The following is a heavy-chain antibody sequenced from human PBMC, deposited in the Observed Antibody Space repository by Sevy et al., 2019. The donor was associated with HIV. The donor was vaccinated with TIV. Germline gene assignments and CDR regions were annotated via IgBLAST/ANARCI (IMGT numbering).Heavy chain of an antibody. CDR1: GYSFTSHW. Sequence: GESLKISCQGSGYSFTSHWIAWVRQMPGKGLEWMGIIYPDDSDTRYSPSFQGQVTFSADKSIFTAYLQWSSLKASDTAISYCATSRSGYFDGCGYYIYWGQGTQVTVSS. J-gene: IGHJ4*01. CDR3: ATSRSGYFDGCGYYIY. CDR2: IYPDDSDT. D-gene: IGHD3-22*01. V-gene: IGHV5-51*01.